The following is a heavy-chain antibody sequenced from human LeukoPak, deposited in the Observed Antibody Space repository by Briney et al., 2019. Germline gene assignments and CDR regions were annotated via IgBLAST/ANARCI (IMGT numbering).Heavy chain of an antibody. V-gene: IGHV4-59*01. Sequence: PSGTLSLTCSVSGGPISGYYWSWIRQPPGKGLEWIGYIYNSGSATYNPSLKSRVTISVDTSKNQFCLRLRSVTAVDTAVYYCARDGLHGSILWGQGTLVTVSS. CDR3: ARDGLHGSIL. D-gene: IGHD1-14*01. CDR1: GGPISGYY. J-gene: IGHJ4*02. CDR2: IYNSGSA.